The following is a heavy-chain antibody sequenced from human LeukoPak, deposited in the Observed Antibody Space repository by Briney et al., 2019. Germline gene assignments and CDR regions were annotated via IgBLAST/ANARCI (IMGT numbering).Heavy chain of an antibody. Sequence: ASVKVSCKASGYTFTSYDINWVRQATGQGLEWMGWMNPNSGNTGYAQKFQGRVTITRNTSISTAYMELSSLRSEDMAVYYCARGTMTTVTHDFDYWGQGTLVTVSS. V-gene: IGHV1-8*03. CDR3: ARGTMTTVTHDFDY. CDR1: GYTFTSYD. CDR2: MNPNSGNT. D-gene: IGHD4-17*01. J-gene: IGHJ4*02.